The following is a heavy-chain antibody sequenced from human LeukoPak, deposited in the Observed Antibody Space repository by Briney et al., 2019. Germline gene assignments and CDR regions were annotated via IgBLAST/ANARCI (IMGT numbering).Heavy chain of an antibody. Sequence: PGGSLRLSCAASGFTLSDHCIDWVRQAPGKGLEWVGRCGNKADRYTTEYAASVTGRFTISRDNSKNTLYLQMNSLRAEDTAVYYCAKDRYYYDSSGSIYFDYWGQGTLVTVSS. CDR1: GFTLSDHC. CDR2: CGNKADRYTT. V-gene: IGHV3-72*01. J-gene: IGHJ4*02. CDR3: AKDRYYYDSSGSIYFDY. D-gene: IGHD3-22*01.